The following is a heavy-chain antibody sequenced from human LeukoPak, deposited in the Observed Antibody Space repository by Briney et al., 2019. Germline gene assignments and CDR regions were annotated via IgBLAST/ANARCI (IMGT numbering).Heavy chain of an antibody. CDR3: ARVPEWGPDWRGWYFDL. CDR2: IYYSGGT. Sequence: SETLSLTCTVSGGSISSYYWSWIRQPPGKGLEWIGYIYYSGGTNYNPSLKSRVTISVDTSKNQFSLKLSSVTAADTAVYYCARVPEWGPDWRGWYFDLWGRGTLVTVSS. CDR1: GGSISSYY. V-gene: IGHV4-59*01. J-gene: IGHJ2*01. D-gene: IGHD1-26*01.